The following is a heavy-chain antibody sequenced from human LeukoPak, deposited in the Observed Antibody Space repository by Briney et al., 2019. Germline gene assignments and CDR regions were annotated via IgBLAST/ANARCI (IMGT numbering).Heavy chain of an antibody. J-gene: IGHJ4*02. CDR3: ARNGIEVAGYDY. Sequence: ASVKVSCKASGYTFSGYYLHWVRQAPGRGLEWMGWIYPNSGGTNEAQKFQGRVTLTRDTSISTAYMELSRLTSDDTALYYCARNGIEVAGYDYWGQGTLVSVSS. CDR1: GYTFSGYY. CDR2: IYPNSGGT. D-gene: IGHD6-19*01. V-gene: IGHV1-2*02.